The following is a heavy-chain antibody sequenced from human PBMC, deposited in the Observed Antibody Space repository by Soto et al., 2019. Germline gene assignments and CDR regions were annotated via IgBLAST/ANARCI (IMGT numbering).Heavy chain of an antibody. CDR1: GYTLTSYG. J-gene: IGHJ4*02. Sequence: GAPGKGSCKASGYTLTSYGISWGRQAPGQGLEWMGWISAYNGNTNYAQKLQGRVTMTTDTSTSTAYMELRSLRSDDTAVYYCARALLGDYHLGYWGQGTLVTVSS. V-gene: IGHV1-18*01. CDR2: ISAYNGNT. D-gene: IGHD4-17*01. CDR3: ARALLGDYHLGY.